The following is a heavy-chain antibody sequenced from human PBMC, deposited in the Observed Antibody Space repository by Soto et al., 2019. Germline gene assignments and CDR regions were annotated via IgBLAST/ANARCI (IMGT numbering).Heavy chain of an antibody. CDR2: IYRTGST. CDR3: ASRDPGTSVDY. V-gene: IGHV4-4*02. D-gene: IGHD1-7*01. J-gene: IGHJ4*02. Sequence: LSLTCAVSGGSFTSNNWWTWVRQPPGQGLEWIGEIYRTGSTNYNPSLKSRVTISLDKSENQLSLKVTSLTAADTAVYYCASRDPGTSVDYWGQGTLVTVSS. CDR1: GGSFTSNNW.